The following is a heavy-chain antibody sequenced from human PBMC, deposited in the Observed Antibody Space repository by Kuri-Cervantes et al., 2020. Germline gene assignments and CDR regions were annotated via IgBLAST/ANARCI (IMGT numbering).Heavy chain of an antibody. CDR3: ARERFIDWVDLDAFDI. CDR1: GGTFSSYA. Sequence: SVKVSRKASGGTFSSYAISWVRQAPGQGLEWMGGIIPIFGTANYAQKFQGRVTITADESTSTAYMELSSLRSEDTAVYYCARERFIDWVDLDAFDIWGQGTVVTVSS. D-gene: IGHD2-21*01. J-gene: IGHJ3*02. CDR2: IIPIFGTA. V-gene: IGHV1-69*13.